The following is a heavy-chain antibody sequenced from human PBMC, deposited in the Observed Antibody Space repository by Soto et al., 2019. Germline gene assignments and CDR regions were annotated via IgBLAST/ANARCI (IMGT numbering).Heavy chain of an antibody. D-gene: IGHD3-22*01. CDR3: ARTGTYSSGDN. CDR1: GTSVFGANW. CDR2: IHSSGNT. J-gene: IGHJ4*02. Sequence: QVQLQESGPGLVNPLETLSLTCTVSGTSVFGANWWGWVRQPPGKGLEWIGEIHSSGNTDYSPSLKRRVTTSVDMSKNEFSLKLTSGTAADTAVYYCARTGTYSSGDNWGQGPLVTVSS. V-gene: IGHV4-4*02.